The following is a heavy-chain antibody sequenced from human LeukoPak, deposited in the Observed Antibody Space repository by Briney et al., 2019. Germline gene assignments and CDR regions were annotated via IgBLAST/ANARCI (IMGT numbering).Heavy chain of an antibody. Sequence: PSETLSLTCAVYGGSFSGYYGSWIRQSPGKGLEWIGEVYYSGSTNYSPSLKSRVTISIDMSKNQFSLKLNSVTAADTAVYYCARAYDSELDWGQGTLVTVSS. V-gene: IGHV4-34*01. CDR2: VYYSGST. J-gene: IGHJ4*02. D-gene: IGHD3-10*01. CDR3: ARAYDSELD. CDR1: GGSFSGYY.